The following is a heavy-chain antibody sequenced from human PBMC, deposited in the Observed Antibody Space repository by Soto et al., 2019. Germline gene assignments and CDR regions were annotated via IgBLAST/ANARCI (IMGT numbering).Heavy chain of an antibody. Sequence: ASVKVSCKASGYTFTSYDINWVRQATGQGLEWMGRMNPNSGNTGYAQKFQGRVTMTRNTSISTAYMELSSLRSEDTAVYYCARVAVAAAGTGFDYWGQGTLVTVSS. CDR1: GYTFTSYD. V-gene: IGHV1-8*01. CDR2: MNPNSGNT. J-gene: IGHJ4*02. D-gene: IGHD6-13*01. CDR3: ARVAVAAAGTGFDY.